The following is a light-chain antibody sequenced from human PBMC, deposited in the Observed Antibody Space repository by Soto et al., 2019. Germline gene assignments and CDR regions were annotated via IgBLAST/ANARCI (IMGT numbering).Light chain of an antibody. CDR2: DVS. CDR3: GSYTISSSRV. V-gene: IGLV2-14*03. CDR1: SRDVGAYDF. Sequence: QSVLTQPASVSGSPGQSITISCTGTSRDVGAYDFVSWYQQHPGKAPKLMIYDVSNWPSGVSTRFSGSKSGNTASLTISGLQAEDEADYYCGSYTISSSRVFGTGTKVTVL. J-gene: IGLJ1*01.